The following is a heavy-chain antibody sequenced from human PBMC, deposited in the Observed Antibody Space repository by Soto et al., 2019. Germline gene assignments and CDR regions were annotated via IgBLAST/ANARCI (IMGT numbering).Heavy chain of an antibody. CDR2: IKQDGSEK. CDR3: VSGSWYRYYFDY. V-gene: IGHV3-7*03. CDR1: GFTFSSYA. J-gene: IGHJ4*02. Sequence: GGSLRLSCAASGFTFSSYAMSWVRQAPGKGLEWVANIKQDGSEKYYVDSVKGRFTISRDNAKNSLYLQMNSLRAEDTAVYYCVSGSWYRYYFDYWGQGTLVTVSS. D-gene: IGHD6-13*01.